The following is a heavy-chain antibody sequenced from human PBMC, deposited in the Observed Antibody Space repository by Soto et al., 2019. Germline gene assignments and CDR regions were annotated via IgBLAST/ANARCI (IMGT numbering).Heavy chain of an antibody. J-gene: IGHJ6*02. D-gene: IGHD6-19*01. CDR3: ARHFFGSCWKGYYYGMDV. V-gene: IGHV4-59*08. Sequence: QVQLQESGPGLVKPSETLSLTCTVSGGSISSYYWSWIRQPPGKGLEWIGYIYYSGSTNYNPSLKSRVTISVDTSKNQFSLKLSSVTAADTAVYYCARHFFGSCWKGYYYGMDVWGQGTTVTVSS. CDR2: IYYSGST. CDR1: GGSISSYY.